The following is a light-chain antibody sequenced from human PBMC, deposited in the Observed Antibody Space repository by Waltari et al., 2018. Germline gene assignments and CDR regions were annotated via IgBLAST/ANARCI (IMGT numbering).Light chain of an antibody. CDR1: SSDVRSYNL. V-gene: IGLV2-23*01. CDR2: EGS. CDR3: CSYAGSSTDVV. J-gene: IGLJ2*01. Sequence: QSALTQPASVSGSPGQSITISCPGTSSDVRSYNLLSWYQQHPGKAPKLMIYEGSKRPSWVSNRFPGSKSGNTASLTISGLQAEDEADYYCCSYAGSSTDVVFGGGTKLTVL.